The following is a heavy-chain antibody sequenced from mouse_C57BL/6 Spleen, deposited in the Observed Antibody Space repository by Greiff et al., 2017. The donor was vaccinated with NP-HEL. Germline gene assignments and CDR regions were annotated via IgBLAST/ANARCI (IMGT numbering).Heavy chain of an antibody. V-gene: IGHV1-15*01. CDR2: IDPETGGT. CDR3: TRNPAYYSNYEGFAY. CDR1: GYTFTDYE. Sequence: QVQLKESGAELVRPGASVTLSCKASGYTFTDYEMHWVKQTPVHGLEWIGAIDPETGGTAYNQKFKGKAILTADKSSSTAYMELRSLTSEDSAVYYCTRNPAYYSNYEGFAYWGQGTLVTVSA. D-gene: IGHD2-5*01. J-gene: IGHJ3*01.